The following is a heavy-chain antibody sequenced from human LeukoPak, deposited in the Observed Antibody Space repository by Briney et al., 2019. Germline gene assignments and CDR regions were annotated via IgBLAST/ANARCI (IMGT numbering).Heavy chain of an antibody. CDR3: AKVIVVVPVAPMDY. CDR2: ISGSGGST. CDR1: GFTFSSYA. J-gene: IGHJ4*02. D-gene: IGHD2-2*01. V-gene: IGHV3-23*01. Sequence: GGPLRLSCAASGFTFSSYAMSWVRQAPGKGLEWVSAISGSGGSTYYADSVKGRFTISRDNSKNTLYLQMNSLRAEDTAVYYCAKVIVVVPVAPMDYWGQGTLVTVSS.